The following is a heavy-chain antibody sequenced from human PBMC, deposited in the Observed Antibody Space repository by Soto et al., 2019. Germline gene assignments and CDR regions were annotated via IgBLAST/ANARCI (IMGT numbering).Heavy chain of an antibody. CDR2: ISSNGGST. V-gene: IGHV3-64*02. D-gene: IGHD5-12*01. CDR1: GFTFSSYA. Sequence: GGSLRLSCAASGFTFSSYAMHWVRQAPGKGLEYVSAISSNGGSTYYADSVKGRFTISRDNSKNTLYLQMGSLRAEDMAVYYCARDEEYSGYGAMDVWGQGTTVTVSS. CDR3: ARDEEYSGYGAMDV. J-gene: IGHJ6*02.